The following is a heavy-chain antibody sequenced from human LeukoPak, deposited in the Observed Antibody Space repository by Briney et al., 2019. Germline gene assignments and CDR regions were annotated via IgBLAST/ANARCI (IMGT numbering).Heavy chain of an antibody. J-gene: IGHJ4*02. D-gene: IGHD3-22*01. V-gene: IGHV4-59*08. Sequence: SETLSLTCTVSGGSISSYYWSWIRQPPGKGLEWIGYIYYSGSTNYNPSLKSRVTISVDTSKNQFSLKLSSVTAADTAVYYCAGSPYYYDSSGPLFDYWGQGTLVTVSS. CDR3: AGSPYYYDSSGPLFDY. CDR2: IYYSGST. CDR1: GGSISSYY.